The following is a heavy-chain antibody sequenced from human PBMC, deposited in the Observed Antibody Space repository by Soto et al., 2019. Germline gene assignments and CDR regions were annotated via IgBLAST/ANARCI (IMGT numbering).Heavy chain of an antibody. CDR1: GFTFSSYS. V-gene: IGHV3-21*01. D-gene: IGHD2-2*01. Sequence: LRLSCAASGFTFSSYSMNWVRQAPGKGLEWVSSISNSGTYIYYADSVKGRFTLSRDSAKNSLYLQMNSLRAEDTAVYYCARAMAYCSSTRCSNYCDYWSQGTLVTVSS. CDR3: ARAMAYCSSTRCSNYCDY. CDR2: ISNSGTYI. J-gene: IGHJ4*02.